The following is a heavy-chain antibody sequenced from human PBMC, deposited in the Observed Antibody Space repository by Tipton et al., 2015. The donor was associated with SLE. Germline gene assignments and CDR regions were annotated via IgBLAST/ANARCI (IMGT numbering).Heavy chain of an antibody. D-gene: IGHD2-21*02. Sequence: GSLRLSCAASGFSFSSYVMNWVRQAPGKGLEWVSTIRDGGDMTYYADSVKGRFTISRDNSKSTLYLQMNSLRAEDTAIYYCAKGCGSNCYSMMSWGQGTLVTVSS. V-gene: IGHV3-23*01. CDR2: IRDGGDMT. J-gene: IGHJ5*02. CDR1: GFSFSSYV. CDR3: AKGCGSNCYSMMS.